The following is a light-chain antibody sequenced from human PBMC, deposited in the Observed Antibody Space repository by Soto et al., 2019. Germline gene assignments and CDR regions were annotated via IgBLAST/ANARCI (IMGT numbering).Light chain of an antibody. J-gene: IGKJ3*01. CDR1: QSVSSSY. Sequence: SILTQSPGTLSLSPGERSTLSGMTSQSVSSSYLAWYQQKPGQAPRLLIYGTSSRATGIPDRFSGSGSGTDFTLTISRLEPEDFAVYYCQQYGTSLFSFGPGTKVDIK. CDR2: GTS. V-gene: IGKV3-20*01. CDR3: QQYGTSLFS.